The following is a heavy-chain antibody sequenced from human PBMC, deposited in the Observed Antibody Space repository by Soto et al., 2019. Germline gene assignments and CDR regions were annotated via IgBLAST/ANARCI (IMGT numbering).Heavy chain of an antibody. D-gene: IGHD3-16*02. CDR2: INHSGST. CDR1: CGSFRGFY. V-gene: IGHV4-34*01. J-gene: IGHJ1*01. Sequence: SETLSLPYAVYCGSFRGFYCRWISQPPRKGLEWIGEINHSGSTNYNPSLKSRVTISVDTSKNQFSLKLSSVTAADTAVYYCARGWAQAWGSYRLNRDSEYFQHWGQGTLVTVSS. CDR3: ARGWAQAWGSYRLNRDSEYFQH.